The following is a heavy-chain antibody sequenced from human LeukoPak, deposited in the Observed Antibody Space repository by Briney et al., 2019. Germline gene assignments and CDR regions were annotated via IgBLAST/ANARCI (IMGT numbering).Heavy chain of an antibody. Sequence: GGSLRLSCAASGFTFSSYAMSWVRQAPGKGLEWVSTISGSGGSTYYADSVKGRSTISRDNSKNTLYLQMNSLRADDTAVYYCAKTHDYYYMDVWGKGTTVTVSS. CDR3: AKTHDYYYMDV. J-gene: IGHJ6*03. V-gene: IGHV3-23*01. CDR1: GFTFSSYA. D-gene: IGHD3-16*01. CDR2: ISGSGGST.